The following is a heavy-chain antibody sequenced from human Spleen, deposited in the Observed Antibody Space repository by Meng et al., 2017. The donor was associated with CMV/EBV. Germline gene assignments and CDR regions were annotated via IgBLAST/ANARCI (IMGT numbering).Heavy chain of an antibody. CDR3: ARGHTTSGSFVGYYAMDV. D-gene: IGHD1-26*01. CDR2: ITYSGST. CDR1: GASISSFY. V-gene: IGHV4-59*01. J-gene: IGHJ6*02. Sequence: SETLSLTCTVSGASISSFYWSWIRQPPGEGLEWIGYITYSGSTNYNPSLKSRVTISLDTSKNQFSLKLSSVTAADTAVYYCARGHTTSGSFVGYYAMDVWGQGATVTVSS.